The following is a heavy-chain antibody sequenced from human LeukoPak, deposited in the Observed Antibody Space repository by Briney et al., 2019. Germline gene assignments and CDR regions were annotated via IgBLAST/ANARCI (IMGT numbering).Heavy chain of an antibody. Sequence: GGSLRLSCAASGFTFSTYSMNWVRQAPGKGLEWVSYISSSSSTIYYADSMKGRFTISRDNAKNSLYLQMNSLRAEDTAVYYCASRPTTMDAFDIWGQGTMVTVSS. CDR3: ASRPTTMDAFDI. CDR1: GFTFSTYS. CDR2: ISSSSSTI. V-gene: IGHV3-48*01. D-gene: IGHD5-18*01. J-gene: IGHJ3*02.